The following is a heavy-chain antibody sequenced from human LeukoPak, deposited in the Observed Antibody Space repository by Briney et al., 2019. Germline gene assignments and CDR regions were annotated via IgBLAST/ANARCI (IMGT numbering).Heavy chain of an antibody. D-gene: IGHD3-10*01. CDR3: ARVHYYGSGSYVTAFYYYMDV. V-gene: IGHV1-69*13. J-gene: IGHJ6*03. Sequence: ASVKASCKASGGTFSSYAISWVRQAPGQGLEWMGGIIPIFGTANYAQKFQGRVTITADESTSTAYMELSSLRSEDTAVYYCARVHYYGSGSYVTAFYYYMDVWGKGTTVTVSS. CDR2: IIPIFGTA. CDR1: GGTFSSYA.